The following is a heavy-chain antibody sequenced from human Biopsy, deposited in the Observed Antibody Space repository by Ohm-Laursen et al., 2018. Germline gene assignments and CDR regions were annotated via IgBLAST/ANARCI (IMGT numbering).Heavy chain of an antibody. CDR2: IHYSGNT. V-gene: IGHV4-31*03. D-gene: IGHD1-7*01. CDR1: GVSINTGGYY. Sequence: TLSLTCTVSGVSINTGGYYWTWIRQHPGTGLERIGYIHYSGNTLYNPSLKSRLTISVDTSRNQFSLRLTSVTAADTAVYYCARGPKRLTGTSYFEDWGRGILVTVSS. J-gene: IGHJ4*02. CDR3: ARGPKRLTGTSYFED.